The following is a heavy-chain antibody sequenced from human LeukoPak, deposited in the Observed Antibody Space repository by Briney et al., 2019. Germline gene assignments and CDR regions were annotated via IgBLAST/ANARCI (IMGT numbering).Heavy chain of an antibody. CDR3: ARGGLLELPLDY. CDR1: GGTFSGYA. J-gene: IGHJ4*02. Sequence: SVKVSCKASGGTFSGYAISWVRQAPGQGLEWMGGIIPIFGTANYAQKFQGRVTITADESTSTAYMELSSLRSEDTAVYYCARGGLLELPLDYWGQGTLVTVSS. D-gene: IGHD5-24*01. V-gene: IGHV1-69*01. CDR2: IIPIFGTA.